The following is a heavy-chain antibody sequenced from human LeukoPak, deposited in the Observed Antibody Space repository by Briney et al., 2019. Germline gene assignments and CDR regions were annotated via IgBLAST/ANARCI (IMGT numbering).Heavy chain of an antibody. CDR2: ISYDGSNK. Sequence: PGGSLRLSCAASGFTFSSYGMHLVRQAPGKGLEWVAVISYDGSNKYYADSVKGRFTISRDNSKNTLYLQMNSLRAEDTAVYYCAKTDSSGGTFDYWGQGTLVTVSS. CDR3: AKTDSSGGTFDY. V-gene: IGHV3-30*18. D-gene: IGHD3-22*01. CDR1: GFTFSSYG. J-gene: IGHJ4*02.